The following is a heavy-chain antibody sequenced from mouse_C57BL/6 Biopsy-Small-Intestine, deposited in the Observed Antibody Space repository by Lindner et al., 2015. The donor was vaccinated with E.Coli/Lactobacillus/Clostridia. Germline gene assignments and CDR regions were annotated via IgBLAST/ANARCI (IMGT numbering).Heavy chain of an antibody. D-gene: IGHD1-1*01. CDR2: IDPENGDT. CDR3: TTNGRDHFDY. Sequence: VQLQESGAELVRPGASVKLSCTASGFNIKDDYMHWVKQRPEQGLEWIGWIDPENGDTEYASKFQGRATITADTSSNTAYLQLSSLTSEDTAVYYCTTNGRDHFDYWGQGTTLTVSS. J-gene: IGHJ2*01. V-gene: IGHV14-4*01. CDR1: GFNIKDDY.